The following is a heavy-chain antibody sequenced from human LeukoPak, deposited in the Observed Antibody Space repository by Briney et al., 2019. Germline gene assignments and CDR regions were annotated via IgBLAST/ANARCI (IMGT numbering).Heavy chain of an antibody. V-gene: IGHV6-1*01. CDR1: GDSVSRHDLT. Sequence: SQTLSLTCAISGDSVSRHDLTWDWVRQSPSRGLEWLGRTFYRSKWYNDYAVSVKSRITVSPDTSKNQFSLHLNSVTPEDTAVYYCVRSYDWVFDYWGQGTRVTISS. J-gene: IGHJ4*02. CDR2: TFYRSKWYN. D-gene: IGHD1-1*01. CDR3: VRSYDWVFDY.